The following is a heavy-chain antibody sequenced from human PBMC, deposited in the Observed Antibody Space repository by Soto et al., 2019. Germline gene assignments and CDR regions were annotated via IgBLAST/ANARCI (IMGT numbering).Heavy chain of an antibody. CDR1: GGSISSYY. CDR3: ARRGDYSYYYYMDV. Sequence: SETLSLTCTVSGGSISSYYWSWIRQPPGKGLEWIGYIYYSGSTNYNPSLKSRVTISVDTSKNQFSLKLSSVTAADTAVYYCARRGDYSYYYYMDVWGKGTTVTVSS. CDR2: IYYSGST. V-gene: IGHV4-59*08. D-gene: IGHD2-21*01. J-gene: IGHJ6*03.